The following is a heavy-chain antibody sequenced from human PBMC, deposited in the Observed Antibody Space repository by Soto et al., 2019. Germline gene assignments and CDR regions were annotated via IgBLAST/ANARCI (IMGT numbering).Heavy chain of an antibody. CDR1: GFTSISSF. CDR3: ARYFRGSGRYFFDY. V-gene: IGHV3-7*03. Sequence: VSLRLSCVASGFTSISSFMGWVRQAPGKGLEWVANINQDGGGTYYVDSVEGRFTISRDNAKDSLYLQMNSLRGEDTAVYYCARYFRGSGRYFFDYWGQGTLVTVSS. CDR2: INQDGGGT. J-gene: IGHJ4*02. D-gene: IGHD6-19*01.